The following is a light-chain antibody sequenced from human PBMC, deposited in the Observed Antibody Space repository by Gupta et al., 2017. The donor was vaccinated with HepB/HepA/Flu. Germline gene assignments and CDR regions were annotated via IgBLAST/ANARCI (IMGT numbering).Light chain of an antibody. CDR2: GTS. CDR1: QSVGNNY. J-gene: IGKJ1*01. V-gene: IGKV3-20*01. Sequence: ESVFTQSPVTLSLSPAERATRSCRASQSVGNNYLAWYQQKPGQAPRLLIYGTSRRATGLPDRFSGSGSGTDFTLTITRREPEDFAVYYCQHAGNSKGTFGQGTKVEIK. CDR3: QHAGNSKGT.